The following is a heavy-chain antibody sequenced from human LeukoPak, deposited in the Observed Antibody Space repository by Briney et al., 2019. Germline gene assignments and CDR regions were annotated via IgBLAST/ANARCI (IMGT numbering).Heavy chain of an antibody. CDR3: ARVRGSYSEFDY. CDR1: GFTFSDYY. Sequence: GGSLRLSCAASGFTFSDYYMSWVRQAPGEGREWVSYISSSGSTIYYADSVKGRFTISRDNAKNSLYLQMNSLRAEDTAVYYCARVRGSYSEFDYWGQGTLVTVSA. D-gene: IGHD1-26*01. J-gene: IGHJ4*02. CDR2: ISSSGSTI. V-gene: IGHV3-11*01.